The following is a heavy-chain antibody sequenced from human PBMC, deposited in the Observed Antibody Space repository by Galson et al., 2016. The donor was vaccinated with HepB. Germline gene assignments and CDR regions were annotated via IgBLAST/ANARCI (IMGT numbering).Heavy chain of an antibody. V-gene: IGHV3-30*18. CDR1: GFTFSSYG. D-gene: IGHD5-18*01. CDR3: AKDIRSYGLFGRCGY. CDR2: ISYDGSNK. Sequence: SLRLSCAASGFTFSSYGMHWVRQAPGKGLEWVAVISYDGSNKYYADSVKGRFTISRDNSKNTLYLQMNSLRAEDTAVYYCAKDIRSYGLFGRCGYWGQGTLVTVSS. J-gene: IGHJ4*02.